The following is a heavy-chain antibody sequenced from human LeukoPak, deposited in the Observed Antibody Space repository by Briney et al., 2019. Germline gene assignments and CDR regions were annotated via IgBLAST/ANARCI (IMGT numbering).Heavy chain of an antibody. CDR3: AKDRSIGTYYTFDS. J-gene: IGHJ4*02. CDR2: VSGSGAIA. D-gene: IGHD1-26*01. CDR1: GFTFSSYS. Sequence: QPGGSLRLSCAASGFTFSSYSMNWVRQAPGKGLEWVSAVSGSGAIAYYTDSVKGRFTISRDNSKNTLYLQMSSLTAKDTAVYYCAKDRSIGTYYTFDSWGQGTLVTVSS. V-gene: IGHV3-23*01.